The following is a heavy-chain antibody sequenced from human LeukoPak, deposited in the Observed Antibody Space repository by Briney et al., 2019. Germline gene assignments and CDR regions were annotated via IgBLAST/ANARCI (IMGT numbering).Heavy chain of an antibody. V-gene: IGHV3-23*01. CDR2: ISNNGGYT. CDR3: AKQLGYCSDGSCYFPY. CDR1: GFTFSSSA. Sequence: GGSLRLSCAASGFTFSSSAMSWVRQAPGKGLEWVSAISNNGGYTYYADSVQGRFTISRDNSKSTLCLQINSLRAEDTAVYYCAKQLGYCSDGSCYFPYWGQGTLVTVSS. D-gene: IGHD2-15*01. J-gene: IGHJ4*02.